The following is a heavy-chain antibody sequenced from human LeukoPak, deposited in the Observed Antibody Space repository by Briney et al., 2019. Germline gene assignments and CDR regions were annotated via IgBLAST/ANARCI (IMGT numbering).Heavy chain of an antibody. J-gene: IGHJ4*02. D-gene: IGHD6-13*01. V-gene: IGHV4-34*01. CDR3: ARVLRSSWSYFDY. Sequence: PSETLSHTCAVYGGSFSGYYWSWIRQPPGKGLEWIGEINHSGSTNYNPSLKSRVTISVDTSKNQFSLKLSSVTAADTAVYYCARVLRSSWSYFDYWGQGTLVTVSS. CDR1: GGSFSGYY. CDR2: INHSGST.